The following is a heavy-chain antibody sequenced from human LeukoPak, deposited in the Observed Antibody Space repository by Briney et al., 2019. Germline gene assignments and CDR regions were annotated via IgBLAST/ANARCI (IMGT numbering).Heavy chain of an antibody. V-gene: IGHV4-59*08. D-gene: IGHD3-22*01. CDR1: GGSISPYY. CDR2: IYYSGST. J-gene: IGHJ4*02. CDR3: ARRDDSSGYHKIFDY. Sequence: PSETLSLTCTVSGGSISPYYWSWIRQPPGKGLEWIGYIYYSGSTNYNPSLKSRVTISIDTSKNQFYLKLSSLTAADTAVYYCARRDDSSGYHKIFDYWGPGTLVTVSS.